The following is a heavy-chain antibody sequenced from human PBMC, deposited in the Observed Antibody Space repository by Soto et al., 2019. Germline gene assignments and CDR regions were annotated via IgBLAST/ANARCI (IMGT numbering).Heavy chain of an antibody. J-gene: IGHJ5*02. V-gene: IGHV4-4*07. CDR3: ARGIYSKVGATIWFDP. Sequence: SETLSLTCTVSGGSINSYYWSWIRQPAGKGLEWIGRIYTSGSTNYNPSLKSRVTMSVDTSKNRFSLKLSSVTVADTAVYYCARGIYSKVGATIWFDPWGQGTLVTVSS. D-gene: IGHD1-26*01. CDR1: GGSINSYY. CDR2: IYTSGST.